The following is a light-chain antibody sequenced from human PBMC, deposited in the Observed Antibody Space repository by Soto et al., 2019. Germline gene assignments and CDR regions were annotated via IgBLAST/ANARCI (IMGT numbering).Light chain of an antibody. CDR2: EGS. J-gene: IGLJ1*01. CDR1: SSDVGSYNL. V-gene: IGLV2-23*01. CDR3: CSYAGSSTPYV. Sequence: QSALTQPASVSGSHGQSITISCTGTSSDVGSYNLVSWYQQHPGKAPKLMIYEGSKRPSGVSNRFSGSKSGNTASLTISGLQAEDDSDYYCCSYAGSSTPYVFGTGTKLTVL.